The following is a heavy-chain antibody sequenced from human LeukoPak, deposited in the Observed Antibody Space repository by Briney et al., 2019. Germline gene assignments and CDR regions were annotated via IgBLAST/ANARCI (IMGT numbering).Heavy chain of an antibody. CDR1: GFTFSDYY. V-gene: IGHV3-11*04. CDR2: ITKSGTDM. Sequence: PGGSLRLSCVASGFTFSDYYMSWFRQAPGKGPEWISYITKSGTDMEYADSVKGRFTIARDNGQNSLFLQMNSLRAEDTAVYFCGRGRWGIDYWGQGTLVTVSS. D-gene: IGHD7-27*01. CDR3: GRGRWGIDY. J-gene: IGHJ4*02.